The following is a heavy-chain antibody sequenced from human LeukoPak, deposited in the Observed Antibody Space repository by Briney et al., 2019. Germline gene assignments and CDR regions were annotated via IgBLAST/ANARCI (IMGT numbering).Heavy chain of an antibody. CDR2: IRFDGSDK. J-gene: IGHJ4*02. Sequence: PGGSLRLSCTASGFTFSNYGIHWVRQAPGKGLEWVAFIRFDGSDKYYADSVKGRFTISRDNSKNTVYVQMNSLRAEDTAVYYCARVAYCAGDCHHMDSWGQGTLVTVSS. V-gene: IGHV3-30*02. CDR3: ARVAYCAGDCHHMDS. CDR1: GFTFSNYG. D-gene: IGHD2-21*02.